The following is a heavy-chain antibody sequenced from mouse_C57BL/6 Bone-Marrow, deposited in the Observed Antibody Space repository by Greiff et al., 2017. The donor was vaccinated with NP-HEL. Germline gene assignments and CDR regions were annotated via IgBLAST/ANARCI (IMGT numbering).Heavy chain of an antibody. D-gene: IGHD1-1*01. V-gene: IGHV1-22*01. CDR3: ARKRTTVYFDY. CDR2: INPNNGGT. Sequence: VQLKQSGPELVKPGASVKMSCKASGYTFTDYNMHWVKQSHGKSLEWIGYINPNNGGTSYNQKFKGKATLTVNKSSSTAYMELRSLTSEDSAVYYCARKRTTVYFDYWGQGTTLTVSS. J-gene: IGHJ2*01. CDR1: GYTFTDYN.